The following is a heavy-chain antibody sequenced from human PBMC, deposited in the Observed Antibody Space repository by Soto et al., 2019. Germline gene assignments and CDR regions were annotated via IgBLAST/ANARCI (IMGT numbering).Heavy chain of an antibody. V-gene: IGHV4-59*08. Sequence: SETLSLTCTVSGGSISSYYWSWIRQPPGKGLEWIGCIYYSGSTNYNPSLKSRVTISVDTSKNQFSLKLSSVTAADTAVYYCARAAYYDILTVGYNWFDPWGQGTLVTVSS. CDR2: IYYSGST. J-gene: IGHJ5*02. CDR1: GGSISSYY. D-gene: IGHD3-9*01. CDR3: ARAAYYDILTVGYNWFDP.